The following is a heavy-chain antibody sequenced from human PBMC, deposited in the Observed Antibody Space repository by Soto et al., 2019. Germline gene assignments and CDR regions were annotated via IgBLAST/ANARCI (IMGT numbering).Heavy chain of an antibody. CDR3: ARRKERSGPYYLDY. V-gene: IGHV1-8*01. Sequence: QVRLVQSGAEVKKPGASVKVSCKASGYTFATYDIAWVRQATGQGLEWMGWMNPNTGNTGYAQAFRGRVTMTRNTSITTAYMELSSLRSEDTAVYFCARRKERSGPYYLDYWGQGTLVTVSS. CDR2: MNPNTGNT. CDR1: GYTFATYD. J-gene: IGHJ4*02. D-gene: IGHD6-25*01.